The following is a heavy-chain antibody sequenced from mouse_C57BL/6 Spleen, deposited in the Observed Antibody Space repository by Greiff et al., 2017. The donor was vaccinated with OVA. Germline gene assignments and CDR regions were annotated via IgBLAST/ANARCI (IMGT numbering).Heavy chain of an antibody. V-gene: IGHV1-61*01. J-gene: IGHJ3*01. CDR1: GYTFTSYW. CDR3: ARGGSRKGFAY. CDR2: IYPSDSET. Sequence: QVQLQQPGAELVRPGSSVKLSCKASGYTFTSYWMDWVKQRPGQGLEWIGNIYPSDSETHYNQKFKDKATLTVDKSSSTAYMQLSSLTSEDSAVYYCARGGSRKGFAYWGQGTLVTVSA. D-gene: IGHD1-1*01.